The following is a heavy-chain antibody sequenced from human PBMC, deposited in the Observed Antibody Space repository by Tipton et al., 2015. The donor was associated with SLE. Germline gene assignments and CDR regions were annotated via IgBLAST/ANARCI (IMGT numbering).Heavy chain of an antibody. D-gene: IGHD3-16*02. CDR3: ARGIVFQH. Sequence: TLSLTCAVSGGSISSSNWWSWVRQPPGKGLEWIGEINHSGSTNYNPSLESRVTISVNTSKNQFSLKVRSVTAADTAVYYCARGIVFQHWGQGTLVTVSS. V-gene: IGHV4-4*02. CDR2: INHSGST. J-gene: IGHJ1*01. CDR1: GGSISSSNW.